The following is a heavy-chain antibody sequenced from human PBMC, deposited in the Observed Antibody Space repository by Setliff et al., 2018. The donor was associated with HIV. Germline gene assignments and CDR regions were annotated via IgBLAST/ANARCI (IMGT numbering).Heavy chain of an antibody. D-gene: IGHD3-22*01. V-gene: IGHV4-31*03. J-gene: IGHJ4*02. CDR3: ARFAYYSDSGGYYHH. Sequence: SETLSLTCPVSGGSISSEGYYWSWIRQHPGKGLELIGYIYYSGNTYYSPSLKSRLTISVDTSKNQFSLKLSSVTAADTAVYYCARFAYYSDSGGYYHHWGQGALVTVSS. CDR1: GGSISSEGYY. CDR2: IYYSGNT.